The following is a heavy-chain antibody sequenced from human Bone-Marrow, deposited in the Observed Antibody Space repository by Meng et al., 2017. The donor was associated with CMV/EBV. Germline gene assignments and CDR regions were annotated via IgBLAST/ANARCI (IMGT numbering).Heavy chain of an antibody. CDR1: GGTFSSYA. J-gene: IGHJ6*01. V-gene: IGHV1-69*05. CDR3: AKDGEYQLLLHSDFWSGTLAV. D-gene: IGHD3-3*01. CDR2: IIPIFGTA. Sequence: SVKVSCKASGGTFSSYAISWVRQAPGQGLEWMGGIIPIFGTANYAQKFQGRVTITTDESTSTAYMELSSLRSEDTAVYYCAKDGEYQLLLHSDFWSGTLAVWGQGPT.